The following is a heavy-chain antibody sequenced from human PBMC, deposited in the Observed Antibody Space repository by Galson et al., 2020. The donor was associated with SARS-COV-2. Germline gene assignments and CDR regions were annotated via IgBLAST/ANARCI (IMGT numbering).Heavy chain of an antibody. J-gene: IGHJ4*02. D-gene: IGHD3-10*01. V-gene: IGHV3-21*01. Sequence: GGSLRLSCAASGFTFSSYSMNWVRQAPGKGLEWVSSISSSSSYIYYADSVKGRFTISRDNAKNSLYLQMNSLRAEDTAVYYCARDYYGSGSYFSYWGQGTIVTVSS. CDR2: ISSSSSYI. CDR1: GFTFSSYS. CDR3: ARDYYGSGSYFSY.